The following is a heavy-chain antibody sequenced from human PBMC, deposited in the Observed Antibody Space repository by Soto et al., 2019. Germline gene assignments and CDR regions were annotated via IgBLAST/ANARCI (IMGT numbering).Heavy chain of an antibody. D-gene: IGHD5-18*01. V-gene: IGHV1-69*01. Sequence: QVQLVQSGAEVKKPGSSVKVSCKASGGTFSSYAISWVRQAPGQGLEWMGGIIPIFGTANYAQKFQGRVTITADESTSKAYMELSSLRSEDTAVYYCARDGYSYGSIDYGMDVWGQGTTVTVSS. CDR2: IIPIFGTA. J-gene: IGHJ6*02. CDR3: ARDGYSYGSIDYGMDV. CDR1: GGTFSSYA.